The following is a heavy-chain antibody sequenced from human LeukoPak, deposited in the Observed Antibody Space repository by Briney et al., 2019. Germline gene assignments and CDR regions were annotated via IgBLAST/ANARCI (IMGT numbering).Heavy chain of an antibody. V-gene: IGHV3-21*01. D-gene: IGHD6-13*01. CDR2: ISSSSIYK. Sequence: GSLRLSCAASGFTFSSYSMNWVRQAPGKGLEWVSSISSSSIYKYYADSVKGRFTISRDNAKKSLYLQMNSLRAEDTAVYYCARQGEAAAGRDYWGQGTLVTVSS. CDR1: GFTFSSYS. J-gene: IGHJ4*02. CDR3: ARQGEAAAGRDY.